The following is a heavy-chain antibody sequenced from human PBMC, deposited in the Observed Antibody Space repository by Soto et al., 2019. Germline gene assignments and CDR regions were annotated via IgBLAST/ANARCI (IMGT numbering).Heavy chain of an antibody. CDR3: ARGAYGYYYYYGMDV. Sequence: ASVKVSCKASGYTFTSYDINWVRQATGQGLEWMGWMNPNSGNTGYAQKFQGRVTMTRNTSISTAYMELSSLRSEDTAVYYCARGAYGYYYYYGMDVWGQGTTVTVSS. D-gene: IGHD2-8*01. CDR1: GYTFTSYD. J-gene: IGHJ6*02. CDR2: MNPNSGNT. V-gene: IGHV1-8*01.